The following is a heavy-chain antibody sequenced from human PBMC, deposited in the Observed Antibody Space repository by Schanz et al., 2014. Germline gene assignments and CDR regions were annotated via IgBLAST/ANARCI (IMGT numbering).Heavy chain of an antibody. CDR2: ISYDGSTK. J-gene: IGHJ6*02. CDR3: AKDVKPVANTVHFYYMDV. D-gene: IGHD6-19*01. Sequence: VQVVESGGDLVQPGGSLRLSCSASGFTFSTYAMSWARQAPGKGLQWLAVISYDGSTKYYADSVKGRFTISRDNSKNTLYLQINSLRAEDTAVYYGAKDVKPVANTVHFYYMDVWGQGTTVTVSS. V-gene: IGHV3-30*18. CDR1: GFTFSTYA.